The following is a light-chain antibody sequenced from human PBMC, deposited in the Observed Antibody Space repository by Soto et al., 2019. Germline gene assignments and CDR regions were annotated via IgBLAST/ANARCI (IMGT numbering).Light chain of an antibody. CDR1: SSNIGSNT. Sequence: SASGTPGQRVTISCSGSSSNIGSNTVNWYQQLPGTAPKLLIYSNNQRPSGVPDRFSGSKSGTSASLAISGLQSEDEADYYCAAWDDSLNGHVVFGGGT. CDR2: SNN. V-gene: IGLV1-44*01. CDR3: AAWDDSLNGHVV. J-gene: IGLJ2*01.